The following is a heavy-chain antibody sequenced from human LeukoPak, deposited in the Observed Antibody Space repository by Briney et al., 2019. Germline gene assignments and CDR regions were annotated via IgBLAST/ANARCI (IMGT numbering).Heavy chain of an antibody. CDR3: ARDQAHSHGRYFDP. J-gene: IGHJ4*02. CDR1: GDALSTYY. Sequence: PSETLSLTCSVSGDALSTYYWNWIRQIPGKGLEWIGYISYGTTDYNPSLKSRVTISVDTSKNEFSLRLTSVTAEDTAVYFCARDQAHSHGRYFDPWSQGTLVTVSS. D-gene: IGHD2-8*01. V-gene: IGHV4-59*01. CDR2: ISYGTT.